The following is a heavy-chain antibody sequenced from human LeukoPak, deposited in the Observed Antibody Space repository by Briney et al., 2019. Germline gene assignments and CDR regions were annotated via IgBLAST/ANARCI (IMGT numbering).Heavy chain of an antibody. CDR3: ARGVVVVVAATLYNWFDP. CDR1: GGSFSGYY. J-gene: IGHJ5*02. Sequence: PSETLSLTCAVYGGSFSGYYWSWIRQPPGKGLEWIGEINHSGSTNYNPSLKSRVTISVGTSKNQFSLKLSSVTAADTAVYYCARGVVVVVAATLYNWFDPWGQGTLVTVSS. D-gene: IGHD2-15*01. V-gene: IGHV4-34*01. CDR2: INHSGST.